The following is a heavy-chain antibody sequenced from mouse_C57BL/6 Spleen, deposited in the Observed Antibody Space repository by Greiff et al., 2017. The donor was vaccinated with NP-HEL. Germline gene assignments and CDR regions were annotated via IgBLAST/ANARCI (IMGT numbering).Heavy chain of an antibody. Sequence: EVKVVESGGGLVKPGGSLKLSCAASGFTFSSYAMSWVRQTPEKRLEWVATISDGGSYTYYPDNVKGRFTISRDNAKNNLYLQMSHLKSEDTAMYYCARDQRRGAMDYWGQGTSVTVSS. CDR3: ARDQRRGAMDY. CDR2: ISDGGSYT. CDR1: GFTFSSYA. J-gene: IGHJ4*01. V-gene: IGHV5-4*01.